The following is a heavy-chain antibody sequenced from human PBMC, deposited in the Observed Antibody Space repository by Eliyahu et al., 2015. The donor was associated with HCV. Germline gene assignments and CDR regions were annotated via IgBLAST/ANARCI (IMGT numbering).Heavy chain of an antibody. CDR2: IKQDGSDK. Sequence: EVQLVESGGGLVQPGGSLXXXCAAXGFTFSSFWMTWVRQPPGKGXEWVATIKQDGSDKRYVDSVKGRFTISRDNAKNSLFLQINSLRAEDTAVYYCARYARSSDYWGQGTLVTVSS. V-gene: IGHV3-7*01. CDR1: GFTFSSFW. CDR3: ARYARSSDY. D-gene: IGHD2-2*01. J-gene: IGHJ4*02.